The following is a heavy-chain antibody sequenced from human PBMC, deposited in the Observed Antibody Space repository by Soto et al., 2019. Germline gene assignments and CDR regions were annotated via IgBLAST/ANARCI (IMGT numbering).Heavy chain of an antibody. CDR3: EGSWT. D-gene: IGHD5-12*01. V-gene: IGHV3-23*01. J-gene: IGHJ3*01. CDR1: GLTLTNYA. CDR2: ISASGDRT. Sequence: EVQLLVSGGGSVQPGGSLRLSCEVSGLTLTNYAMSWVRQAPGKGLEWVSQISASGDRTYYADSVKGRFTISKDSSKNTLFLQMNSLRGEDSAVYYCEGSWTWGQGTMVTVSS.